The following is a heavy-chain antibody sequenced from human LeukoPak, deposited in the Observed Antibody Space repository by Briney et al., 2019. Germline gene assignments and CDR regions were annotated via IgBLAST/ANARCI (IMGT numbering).Heavy chain of an antibody. J-gene: IGHJ4*02. V-gene: IGHV4-34*01. CDR2: INHSGST. D-gene: IGHD3-22*01. CDR3: ARLYYYDSSGYYFKAFDY. CDR1: GGSFSGYY. Sequence: SETLSLTCAVYGGSFSGYYWSWIRQPPGKGLEWIGEINHSGSTNYNPSLKSRVTISVDTSKNQFSLKLSSVTAADTAVYYCARLYYYDSSGYYFKAFDYWGQGTLVTVSS.